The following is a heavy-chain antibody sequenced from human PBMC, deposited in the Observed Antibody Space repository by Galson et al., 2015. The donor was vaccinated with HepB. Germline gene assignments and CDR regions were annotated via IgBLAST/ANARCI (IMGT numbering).Heavy chain of an antibody. CDR3: ARISDNYDSTAPIGY. D-gene: IGHD3-22*01. CDR2: IYYSGST. CDR1: GGSISSSSYY. Sequence: LSLTCTVSGGSISSSSYYWGWIRQPPGKGLEWIGSIYYSGSTYYNPSLKSRVTISVDTSKNQFSLKLSSVTAADTAVYFCARISDNYDSTAPIGYWGQGTLVTVSS. V-gene: IGHV4-39*01. J-gene: IGHJ4*02.